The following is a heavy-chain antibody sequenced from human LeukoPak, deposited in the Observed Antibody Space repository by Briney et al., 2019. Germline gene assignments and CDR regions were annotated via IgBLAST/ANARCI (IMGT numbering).Heavy chain of an antibody. CDR3: ATRGVGHYDSSGYLYYFDY. CDR1: GYTLTELS. D-gene: IGHD3-22*01. J-gene: IGHJ4*02. Sequence: GASVKVSCKVSGYTLTELSMHWVRQAPGKGLEWMGGFDPEDGETIYAQKFQGRVTMTEDTSTDTAYMELSSLRSEDTAVYYCATRGVGHYDSSGYLYYFDYWGQGTLVTVSS. V-gene: IGHV1-24*01. CDR2: FDPEDGET.